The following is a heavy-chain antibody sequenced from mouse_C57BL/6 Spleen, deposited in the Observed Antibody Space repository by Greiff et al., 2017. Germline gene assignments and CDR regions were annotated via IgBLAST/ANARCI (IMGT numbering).Heavy chain of an antibody. V-gene: IGHV1-54*01. Sequence: VQLQQSGAELVRPGTSVKVSCKASGYAFTNYLIEWVKQRPGQGLEWIGVINPGSGGTNYTEKVKGKATLTADKSSSTAYIQLSSLTSEDSAVYFCARCDGYSYAMDYWGQGTSVTVSS. D-gene: IGHD2-3*01. CDR1: GYAFTNYL. J-gene: IGHJ4*01. CDR3: ARCDGYSYAMDY. CDR2: INPGSGGT.